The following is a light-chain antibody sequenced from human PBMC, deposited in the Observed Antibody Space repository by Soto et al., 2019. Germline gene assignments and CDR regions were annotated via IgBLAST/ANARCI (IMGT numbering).Light chain of an antibody. CDR2: GAS. J-gene: IGKJ1*01. Sequence: EIVLTQSPGTLSLSPGERATLSCRASQSVTKSLAWYQQKPGQAPRLLIYGASSRATGIPDRFSGSGSGTDFTLTISRLEPEDFAVYYCQQYNNWPRTFGQGTKV. CDR1: QSVTKS. CDR3: QQYNNWPRT. V-gene: IGKV3-20*01.